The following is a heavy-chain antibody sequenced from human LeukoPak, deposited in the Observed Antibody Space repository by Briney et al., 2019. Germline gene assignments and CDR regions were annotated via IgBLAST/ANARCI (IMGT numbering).Heavy chain of an antibody. CDR3: ARAQPARYCTSTSCYAAFDI. CDR1: GGSISSGGYY. CDR2: IYYSGST. D-gene: IGHD2-2*01. V-gene: IGHV4-31*03. J-gene: IGHJ3*02. Sequence: SETLSLTCTVSGGSISSGGYYWSWIRQHPGKGLEWIGYIYYSGSTYYNPSLKSRVTISVDTSKNQFSLKLSSVTAADTAVYYCARAQPARYCTSTSCYAAFDIWGQGTMVTVSS.